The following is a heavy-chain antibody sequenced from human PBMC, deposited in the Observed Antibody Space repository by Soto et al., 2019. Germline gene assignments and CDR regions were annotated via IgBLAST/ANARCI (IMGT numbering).Heavy chain of an antibody. J-gene: IGHJ4*02. CDR3: ARLTAGYADY. Sequence: SETLSLTCAVSGGSISSGGYSWSWIRQPPGKGLEWIGYIYHSGSTYYNPSLKSRVTISVDRSKNQFSLKLSSVTAADTAVYYCARLTAGYADYWGQGTLVTVSS. CDR1: GGSISSGGYS. D-gene: IGHD2-21*02. CDR2: IYHSGST. V-gene: IGHV4-30-2*01.